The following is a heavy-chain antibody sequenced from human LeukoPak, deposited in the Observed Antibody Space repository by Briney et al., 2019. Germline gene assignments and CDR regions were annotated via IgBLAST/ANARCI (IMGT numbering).Heavy chain of an antibody. V-gene: IGHV3-20*04. CDR1: GFTFDDYG. CDR2: INWNGGST. D-gene: IGHD3-10*02. CDR3: AELGITMIGGV. J-gene: IGHJ6*04. Sequence: PGGSLRLSCAASGFTFDDYGMSWVRQAPGKGLEWVSGINWNGGSTGYADSVKGRFTISRDNSKNSLYLQMNSLRAEDTAVYYCAELGITMIGGVWGKGTTVTISS.